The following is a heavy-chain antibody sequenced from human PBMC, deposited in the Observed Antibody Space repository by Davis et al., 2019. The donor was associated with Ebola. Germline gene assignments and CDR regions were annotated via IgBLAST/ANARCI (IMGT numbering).Heavy chain of an antibody. J-gene: IGHJ4*02. V-gene: IGHV3-74*01. Sequence: GESLKISCAASGFSFSRYWMHWVRQSPGKGLVWVSRIKSDGSTISYADSVKGRFTISRDNSKNTLYLQMYSLRAEDTAVYYCAKNPKYGDYRYADFWGQGALATVSS. D-gene: IGHD4-17*01. CDR1: GFSFSRYW. CDR2: IKSDGSTI. CDR3: AKNPKYGDYRYADF.